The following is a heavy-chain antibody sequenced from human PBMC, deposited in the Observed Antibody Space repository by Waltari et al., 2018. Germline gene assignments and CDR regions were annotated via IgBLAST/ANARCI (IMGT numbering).Heavy chain of an antibody. CDR3: ARHINVWYREQQLVYAFDI. Sequence: QVQLVQSGAEVKKPGSSVKVSCKASGGTFSSYAISWVRQAPGPGLEWMGGIIPIFGTANYAQKFQGRVTITTDESTSTAYMELSSLRSEDTAVYYCARHINVWYREQQLVYAFDIWGQGTMVTVSS. J-gene: IGHJ3*02. V-gene: IGHV1-69*05. CDR2: IIPIFGTA. D-gene: IGHD6-13*01. CDR1: GGTFSSYA.